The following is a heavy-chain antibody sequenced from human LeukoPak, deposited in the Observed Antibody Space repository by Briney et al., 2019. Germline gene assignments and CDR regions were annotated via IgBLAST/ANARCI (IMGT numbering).Heavy chain of an antibody. CDR3: AKASKYYYDSSGPDYSDY. CDR1: GFTFSSYA. CDR2: ISGSGGST. J-gene: IGHJ4*02. D-gene: IGHD3-22*01. V-gene: IGHV3-23*01. Sequence: GGSLRLSCAASGFTFSSYAMSWVRQAPGKGLEWVSAISGSGGSTYYADSVKGRFTISRDNSKNTLYLQMNSLRAEDTAVYYCAKASKYYYDSSGPDYSDYWGQGTLVTVSS.